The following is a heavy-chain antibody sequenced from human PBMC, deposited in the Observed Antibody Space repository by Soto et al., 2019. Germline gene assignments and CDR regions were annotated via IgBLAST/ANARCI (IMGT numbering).Heavy chain of an antibody. CDR1: GGSISSGGYS. J-gene: IGHJ5*02. V-gene: IGHV4-30-2*01. D-gene: IGHD6-6*01. CDR3: ARGRGLISSSSAGWFDP. CDR2: IYHSGST. Sequence: SETLSLTCAVSGGSISSGGYSWSWIRQPPGKGLEWIGYIYHSGSTYYNPSLKSRVTISVDRSKNQFSLKLSSVTAADTAVYYCARGRGLISSSSAGWFDPWGQGTLVTFSS.